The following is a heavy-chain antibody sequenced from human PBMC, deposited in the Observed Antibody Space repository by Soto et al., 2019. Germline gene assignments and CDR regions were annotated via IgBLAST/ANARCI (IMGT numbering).Heavy chain of an antibody. D-gene: IGHD2-15*01. CDR2: TYYRSKWTN. CDR1: VDIVSSISAS. J-gene: IGHJ4*02. Sequence: PSQTLSLTCAISVDIVSSISASWNCIRQSPSRGLEWLGRTYYRSKWTNDYAVSVKSRITINPDTSKNQFSLQLSSVTPEDTAMYYCARGYSSSFDYWGQGTLVTVSS. V-gene: IGHV6-1*01. CDR3: ARGYSSSFDY.